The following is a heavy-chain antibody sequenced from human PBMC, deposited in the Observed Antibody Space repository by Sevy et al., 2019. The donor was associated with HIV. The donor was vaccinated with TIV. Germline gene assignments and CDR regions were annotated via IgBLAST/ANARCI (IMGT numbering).Heavy chain of an antibody. D-gene: IGHD3-16*02. Sequence: GGSLRLSCAASGFTFHTYWMQWVRQAPGKGLEWVANIRQDGNEIYYADSVKGRFTISRDNAMQSLYLEMNNLRVEDXXXXXXXXRYFDVWGQGTLVTVSS. J-gene: IGHJ4*02. V-gene: IGHV3-7*01. CDR1: GFTFHTYW. CDR3: XXRYFDV. CDR2: IRQDGNEI.